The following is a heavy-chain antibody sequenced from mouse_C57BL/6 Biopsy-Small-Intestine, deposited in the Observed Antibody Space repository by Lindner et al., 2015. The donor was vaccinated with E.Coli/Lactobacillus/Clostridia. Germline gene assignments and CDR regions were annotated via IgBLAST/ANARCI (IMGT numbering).Heavy chain of an antibody. V-gene: IGHV1-9*01. CDR1: GYTFTGYW. CDR3: VRRPFDY. J-gene: IGHJ2*01. Sequence: VQLQESGPELMKPGASVKLSCKATGYTFTGYWIDWVKQRPGHGLEWIGEILPGSDDTNFNEKFKGKASFTAVTSSNTAYMQLSSLTTEDSAIYFCVRRPFDYWGQGTTLPVSS. CDR2: ILPGSDDT.